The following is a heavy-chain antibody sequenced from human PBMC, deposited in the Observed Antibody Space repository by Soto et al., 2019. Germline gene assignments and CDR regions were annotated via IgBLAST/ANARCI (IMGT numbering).Heavy chain of an antibody. D-gene: IGHD3-16*01. J-gene: IGHJ6*02. CDR1: GYVFTSSF. CDR2: VNPSVGST. CDR3: ARDVNSVRMPDYTEDDAGVDF. Sequence: QVQLLQSGAEVKKPGASVQVSCNASGYVFTSSFLHWVRQAPGQGLEWMGMVNPSVGSTAYAHTFAGRIAVNRAMSSATVYMGLRSRTSADPAIYYCARDVNSVRMPDYTEDDAGVDFWGQGTTVIVSS. V-gene: IGHV1-46*01.